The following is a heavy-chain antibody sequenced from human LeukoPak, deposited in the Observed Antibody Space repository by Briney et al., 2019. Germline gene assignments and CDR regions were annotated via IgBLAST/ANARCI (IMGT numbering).Heavy chain of an antibody. Sequence: GASVKVSCKASGYTFTSYDINWVRQATGQGLEWMGWMNPNSGNTGYAQKFQGRVTMTRNTSISTAYMELSSLRSEDTAVYYCARGSSSSWYRSSDWFDPWGQGTLVTASS. J-gene: IGHJ5*02. V-gene: IGHV1-8*01. CDR1: GYTFTSYD. CDR3: ARGSSSSWYRSSDWFDP. CDR2: MNPNSGNT. D-gene: IGHD6-13*01.